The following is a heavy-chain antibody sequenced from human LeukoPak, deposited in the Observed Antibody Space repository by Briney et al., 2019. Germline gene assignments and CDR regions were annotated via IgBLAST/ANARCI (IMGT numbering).Heavy chain of an antibody. CDR2: IYHSGST. Sequence: SETLSLTCTVSGYSISSGYYWGWIRQPPGKGLEWIGSIYHSGSTYYNPSLKSRVTISVVTSKNQFSLKLSSVTAADTAVYYCARVRQKVVWGQGTMVTVSS. V-gene: IGHV4-38-2*02. CDR1: GYSISSGYY. CDR3: ARVRQKVV. J-gene: IGHJ3*01.